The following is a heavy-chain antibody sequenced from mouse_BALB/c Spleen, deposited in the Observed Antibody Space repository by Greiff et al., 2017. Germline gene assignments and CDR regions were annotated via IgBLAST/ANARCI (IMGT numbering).Heavy chain of an antibody. CDR2: ISSGGSYT. Sequence: EVKLVESGGGLVKPGGSLKLSCAASGFTFSSYTMSWVRQTPEKRLEWVATISSGGSYTYYPDSVKGRFTISRDNAKNTLYLQMSSLKSEDTAMYYCTRGDDDEGFDYWGQGTTLTVSS. J-gene: IGHJ2*01. V-gene: IGHV5-6-4*01. D-gene: IGHD2-12*01. CDR3: TRGDDDEGFDY. CDR1: GFTFSSYT.